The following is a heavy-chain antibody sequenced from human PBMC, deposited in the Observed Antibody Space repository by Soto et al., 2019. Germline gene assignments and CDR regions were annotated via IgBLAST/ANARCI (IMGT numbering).Heavy chain of an antibody. Sequence: SETLSLTCAVSGGSISSGGYSWSWIRQPPGKGLEWIGYMYHSGSTYYNPSLKSRVTISIDRSKNQFSLKLSSVTAADTAVYYCATLRDILTGRGFDPWGQGTLVTVSS. CDR1: GGSISSGGYS. D-gene: IGHD3-9*01. J-gene: IGHJ5*02. CDR2: MYHSGST. CDR3: ATLRDILTGRGFDP. V-gene: IGHV4-30-2*01.